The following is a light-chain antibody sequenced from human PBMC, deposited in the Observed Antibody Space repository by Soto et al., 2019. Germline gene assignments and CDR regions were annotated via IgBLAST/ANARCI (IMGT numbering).Light chain of an antibody. CDR3: QQADTFPIT. V-gene: IGKV1-12*01. CDR2: SAS. J-gene: IGKJ5*01. CDR1: QGISRS. Sequence: DIQMTQSPSTLSASVGDRVTITCQASQGISRSLAWYQQKPGKAPKLLIYSASSLQSGVPSRFSGSGFGTDFTLTISSLQPEDFATYYCQQADTFPITFGQGTRLEI.